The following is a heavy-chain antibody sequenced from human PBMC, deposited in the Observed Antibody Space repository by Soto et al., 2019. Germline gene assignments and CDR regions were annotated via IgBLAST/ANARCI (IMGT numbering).Heavy chain of an antibody. CDR3: ARDRVLLRDAFDI. V-gene: IGHV3-33*01. D-gene: IGHD2-15*01. CDR2: IWYDGSNK. CDR1: GFTFSSYG. J-gene: IGHJ3*02. Sequence: QVQLVESGGGVVQPGRSLRLSCAASGFTFSSYGMHWVRQAPGKGLEWVAVIWYDGSNKYYADSVKGRFTISRDNSKNTLYLQMNSLRAEDTAVYYCARDRVLLRDAFDIWGQGTMVTVSS.